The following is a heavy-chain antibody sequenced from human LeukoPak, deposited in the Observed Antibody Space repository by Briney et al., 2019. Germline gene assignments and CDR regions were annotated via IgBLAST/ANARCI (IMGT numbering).Heavy chain of an antibody. CDR2: INPSGGST. J-gene: IGHJ4*02. CDR3: ARDILKRSYYDSSGYYYVTLPGDY. D-gene: IGHD3-22*01. Sequence: ASVTVSCKASGYTFTSYYMHWVRQAPGQGLEWMGIINPSGGSTIYAQKFQGRVTMTRDMSTSTVYMELSSLRSEDTAVYYCARDILKRSYYDSSGYYYVTLPGDYWGQGTLVTVSS. CDR1: GYTFTSYY. V-gene: IGHV1-46*01.